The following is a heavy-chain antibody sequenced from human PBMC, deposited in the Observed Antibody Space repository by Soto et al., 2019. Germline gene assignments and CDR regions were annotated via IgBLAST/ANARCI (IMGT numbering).Heavy chain of an antibody. CDR3: ARSMFYADGSNYSPFDY. CDR1: GGSVSSGGHY. Sequence: LEPLSHTCTVSGGSVSSGGHYWSWIRQPPGEGLEWIGYFYYTGSINYNPSLKSRVTISIDASKKQFSLRLSSVTAADTAVYFCARSMFYADGSNYSPFDYWGQGTLVTVSS. D-gene: IGHD3-22*01. V-gene: IGHV4-61*08. CDR2: FYYTGSI. J-gene: IGHJ4*02.